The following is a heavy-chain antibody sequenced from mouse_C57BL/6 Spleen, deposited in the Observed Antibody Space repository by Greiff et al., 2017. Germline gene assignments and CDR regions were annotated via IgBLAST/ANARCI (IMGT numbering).Heavy chain of an antibody. CDR1: GFNIQDYY. CDR3: TTGYYGSPWFAY. V-gene: IGHV14-1*01. CDR2: IDPEDGDT. D-gene: IGHD1-1*01. Sequence: VQLQQSGAELVRPGASVKLSCTASGFNIQDYYMHWVKQRPEQGLEWIGRIDPEDGDTEYAPKFQGKATMTADTSSNKAYLQISSRTSEDTAVYYCTTGYYGSPWFAYWGQGTLVTVSA. J-gene: IGHJ3*01.